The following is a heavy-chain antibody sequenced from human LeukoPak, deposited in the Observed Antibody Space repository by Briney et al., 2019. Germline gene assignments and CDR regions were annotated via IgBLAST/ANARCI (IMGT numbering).Heavy chain of an antibody. J-gene: IGHJ3*02. V-gene: IGHV3-48*03. CDR3: ARRLPSNGSGSYLAFDI. Sequence: PGGSLRLSCGASGFSFSTYGMDWVRQAPGKELEWLSYISGDGRTIYYADSVKGRFTISRNNAKNSLYLQMNSLRAEDTALYHCARRLPSNGSGSYLAFDIWGQGTMVTVSS. CDR2: ISGDGRTI. CDR1: GFSFSTYG. D-gene: IGHD3-10*01.